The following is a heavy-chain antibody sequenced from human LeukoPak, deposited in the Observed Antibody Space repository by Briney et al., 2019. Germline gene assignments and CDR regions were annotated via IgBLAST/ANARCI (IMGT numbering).Heavy chain of an antibody. CDR2: IGPTGFDR. V-gene: IGHV3-21*06. Sequence: GGSLRISCATTLLTFSTSGVNWVRQAPGKGLELVASIGPTGFDRYHADSIKGRFSISRDNANNFLYLQMDSLRAEDTAVYYCATETNGRHYDYWGQGTLLTVSS. CDR1: LLTFSTSG. D-gene: IGHD1-14*01. J-gene: IGHJ4*02. CDR3: ATETNGRHYDY.